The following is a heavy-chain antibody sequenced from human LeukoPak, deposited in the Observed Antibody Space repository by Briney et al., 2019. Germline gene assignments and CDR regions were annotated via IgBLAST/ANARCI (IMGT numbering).Heavy chain of an antibody. CDR3: ARGDVGATSPFDY. J-gene: IGHJ4*02. V-gene: IGHV3-7*01. CDR1: GFTFSSYW. CDR2: IKQDGSEK. D-gene: IGHD1-26*01. Sequence: GGSLRLSCAASGFTFSSYWMSWVRQAPGKGLEWVANIKQDGSEKYYVDSVKGRFTISRDNAKNSLYLQMNSLRAEDTAVYYCARGDVGATSPFDYWGQGTLVTVSS.